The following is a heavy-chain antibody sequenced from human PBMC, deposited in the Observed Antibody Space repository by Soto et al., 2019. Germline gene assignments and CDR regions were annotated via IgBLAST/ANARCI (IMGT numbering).Heavy chain of an antibody. CDR2: INSDGSST. CDR3: VRTSLVVAAATREDY. J-gene: IGHJ4*02. CDR1: GFTFSSYW. D-gene: IGHD2-15*01. V-gene: IGHV3-74*01. Sequence: GRSLRLSCAASGFTFSSYWMHWVRQAPGKGLVWVSRINSDGSSTSYADSVKGRFTISRDNAKNTLYLQMNSLRAEDTAVYYCVRTSLVVAAATREDYCGQGTLVTVSS.